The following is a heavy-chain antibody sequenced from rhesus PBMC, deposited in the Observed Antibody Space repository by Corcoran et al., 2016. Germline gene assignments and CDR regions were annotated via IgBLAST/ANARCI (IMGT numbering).Heavy chain of an antibody. D-gene: IGHD4-29*01. CDR2: TYPVDSDT. CDR3: AKYGSSYNYGLDS. V-gene: IGHV5S1*01. CDR1: GYSFTSSW. Sequence: EVQLVQSGAEVKRPGESLRISCKTSGYSFTSSWISWVRQMPGKGLEWMGITYPVDSDTRYSPSFQGQVTISAYKSISTTYLQWSSLKASDTATYYCAKYGSSYNYGLDSWGQGVVVTVSS. J-gene: IGHJ6*01.